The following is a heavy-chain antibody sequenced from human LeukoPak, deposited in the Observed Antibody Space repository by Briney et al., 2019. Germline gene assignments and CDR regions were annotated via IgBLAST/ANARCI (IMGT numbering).Heavy chain of an antibody. D-gene: IGHD4-17*01. J-gene: IGHJ3*02. Sequence: SETLSLTCTVSGDSISGYYWSWIRQPAGKGLEWIGRIYTSGSTNYNLSLKSRVTISVDTSKNQFSLKLSSVTAADTAVYYCATHYGDYIGVAFDIWGQGTMVTVSS. CDR1: GDSISGYY. CDR3: ATHYGDYIGVAFDI. V-gene: IGHV4-4*07. CDR2: IYTSGST.